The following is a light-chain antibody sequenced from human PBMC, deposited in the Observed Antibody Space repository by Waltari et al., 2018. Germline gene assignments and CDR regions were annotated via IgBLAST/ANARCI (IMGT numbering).Light chain of an antibody. CDR3: SSYTGSTNLKV. V-gene: IGLV2-8*01. CDR1: SSDVGRYNF. CDR2: EVT. Sequence: QSALTQPPSASGSPGQSVVISCTGTSSDVGRYNFVSWYQQYPGKAPKLMSYEVTKRPSGVPDRFSGSKSGNTASLTVSGLQAEDEAEYYCSSYTGSTNLKVFGGGTKLTVL. J-gene: IGLJ2*01.